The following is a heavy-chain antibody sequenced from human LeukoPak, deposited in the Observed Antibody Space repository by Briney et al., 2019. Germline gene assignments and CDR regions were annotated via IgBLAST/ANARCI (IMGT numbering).Heavy chain of an antibody. V-gene: IGHV3-74*01. CDR2: IDSDGSTT. CDR3: ARGWWEPRD. J-gene: IGHJ4*02. Sequence: EGSLRLSCAASGFTFNTYGMHWVRQAPGKGPVWVSRIDSDGSTTRYADSVKGRFTISRDNAKNTLFLQMNSLRAEDTTVYYFARGWWEPRDWGQGTLVTVSS. CDR1: GFTFNTYG. D-gene: IGHD1-26*01.